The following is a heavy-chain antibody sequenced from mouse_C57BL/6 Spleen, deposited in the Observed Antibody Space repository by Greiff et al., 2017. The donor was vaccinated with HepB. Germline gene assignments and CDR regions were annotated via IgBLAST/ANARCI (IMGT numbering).Heavy chain of an antibody. Sequence: VQLQQPGAELVRPGTSVKLSCKASGYTFTSYWMHWVKQRPGQGLEWIGVIDPSDSYTNYNQKFKGKATLTVDTSSSTAYMQLSSLTSEDSAVYYCASTTMVTLFDYWGQGTTLTVSS. D-gene: IGHD2-2*01. CDR2: IDPSDSYT. CDR3: ASTTMVTLFDY. V-gene: IGHV1-59*01. CDR1: GYTFTSYW. J-gene: IGHJ2*01.